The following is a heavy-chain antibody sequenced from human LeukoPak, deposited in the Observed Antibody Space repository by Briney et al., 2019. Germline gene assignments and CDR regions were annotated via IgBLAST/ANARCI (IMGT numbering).Heavy chain of an antibody. Sequence: GGSLRLSCAASGFTFNNYAMNWVRQARGKGLEWVSSICGNCGTAYYVDSVKGRFTISRDNSKNTLYLQMNSLRAEDTAVYYCAKHYCSDASCSVFSFDSWGQGTLVTVSS. D-gene: IGHD2-2*01. CDR2: ICGNCGTA. V-gene: IGHV3-23*01. CDR1: GFTFNNYA. CDR3: AKHYCSDASCSVFSFDS. J-gene: IGHJ4*02.